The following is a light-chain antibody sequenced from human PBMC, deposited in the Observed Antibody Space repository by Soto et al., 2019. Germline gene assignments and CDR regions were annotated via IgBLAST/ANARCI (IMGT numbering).Light chain of an antibody. CDR1: QNISRS. V-gene: IGKV3-15*01. CDR3: MQRTEFPIT. Sequence: EIVMTQSPVTLSVSPGERATLSCRASQNISRSLAWYQQKPGQGPSLLIYGTSTRAGGVPDRFSGSGSGTDFTLKISRVEAEDVGVYYCMQRTEFPITFGQGTRLEI. CDR2: GTS. J-gene: IGKJ5*01.